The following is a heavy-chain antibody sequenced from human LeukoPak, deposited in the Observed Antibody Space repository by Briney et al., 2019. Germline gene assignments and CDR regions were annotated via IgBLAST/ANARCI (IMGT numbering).Heavy chain of an antibody. J-gene: IGHJ3*02. CDR2: IIPIFGTA. Sequence: GASVKVSCKASGGTFSSYAISWVRQAPGQGLEWMGGIIPIFGTANYAQKFQGRVTITADESTSTAYMELSSLRSEDTAVYYCARDSVDHSGYNKDPDAFDIWGQGTMVTVSS. V-gene: IGHV1-69*13. CDR1: GGTFSSYA. D-gene: IGHD5-12*01. CDR3: ARDSVDHSGYNKDPDAFDI.